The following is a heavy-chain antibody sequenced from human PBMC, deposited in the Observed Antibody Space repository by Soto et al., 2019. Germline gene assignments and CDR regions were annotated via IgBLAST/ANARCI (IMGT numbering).Heavy chain of an antibody. CDR2: INAYNVYNGNT. D-gene: IGHD2-15*01. Sequence: QVQLVQSGAEVKKPGASVKVSCKASGYTFTSFGIRWVRQAPGQGLEWMGWINAYNVYNGNTNYAQNLQGRDTMTTDTSPSTAYMELKSLRSDDTAVYYCARARIFYGLDVWGQGTTVTVSS. J-gene: IGHJ6*02. CDR3: ARARIFYGLDV. V-gene: IGHV1-18*01. CDR1: GYTFTSFG.